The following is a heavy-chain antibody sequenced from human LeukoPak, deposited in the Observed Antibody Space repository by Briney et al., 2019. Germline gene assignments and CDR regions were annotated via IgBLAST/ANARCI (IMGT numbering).Heavy chain of an antibody. CDR1: GGSISSSNW. Sequence: SETLSLTCGVCGGSISSSNWWSWVRQPPGKGLEWIGEIYHSGSTNYNPSLKSRVTISVDKSKNQFSLKLSSVTAADTAVYYCARAIAVAGFDYWGQGTLVTVSS. D-gene: IGHD6-19*01. J-gene: IGHJ4*02. V-gene: IGHV4-4*02. CDR3: ARAIAVAGFDY. CDR2: IYHSGST.